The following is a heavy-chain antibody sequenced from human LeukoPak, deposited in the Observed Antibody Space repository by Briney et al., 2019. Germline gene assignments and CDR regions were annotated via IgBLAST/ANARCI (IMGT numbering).Heavy chain of an antibody. V-gene: IGHV1-18*01. Sequence: ASVKVSCKASGYTFTNYDINWVRQAPGQGLEWMGWISAYNGNTNYAQKLQGRITVTTDTSTSTAYMEVRSLRSDDTAVYYCARGGGENYYYYGMDVWGQGTTVTVSS. CDR1: GYTFTNYD. CDR3: ARGGGENYYYYGMDV. D-gene: IGHD2-21*01. CDR2: ISAYNGNT. J-gene: IGHJ6*02.